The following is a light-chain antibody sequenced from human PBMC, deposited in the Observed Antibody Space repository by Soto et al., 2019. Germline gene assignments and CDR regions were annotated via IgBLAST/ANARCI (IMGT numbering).Light chain of an antibody. CDR1: QSVLYSSNNKNY. Sequence: DIVMTQSPDSLAVSLGERATINCKSSQSVLYSSNNKNYLAWYQQKPGQPPKLLIYWASTRESGVPDRFSGSGSGTEFTLTISSLQADDVAFYYCQQYYSAPHTFGPRTKLEIK. J-gene: IGKJ2*01. CDR3: QQYYSAPHT. V-gene: IGKV4-1*01. CDR2: WAS.